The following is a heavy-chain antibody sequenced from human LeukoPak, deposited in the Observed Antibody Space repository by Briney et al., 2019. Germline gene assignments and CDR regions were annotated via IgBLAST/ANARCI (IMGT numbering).Heavy chain of an antibody. Sequence: SETLSLTCTLSGGSISSSGYYWGWTRQPPGKWLEWIGSMYYSGSTYYNPSLKSRATISVDTSKNHFSLKLSSVTAVDTAVYYCARLDRAYSGYAYYYYYYMDVWGKGTTVTISS. D-gene: IGHD5-12*01. CDR2: MYYSGST. CDR1: GGSISSSGYY. CDR3: ARLDRAYSGYAYYYYYYMDV. J-gene: IGHJ6*03. V-gene: IGHV4-39*07.